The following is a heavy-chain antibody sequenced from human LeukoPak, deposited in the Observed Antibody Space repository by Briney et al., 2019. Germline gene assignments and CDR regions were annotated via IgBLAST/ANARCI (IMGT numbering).Heavy chain of an antibody. CDR1: GGSISSYY. J-gene: IGHJ5*02. CDR2: IYYSGST. V-gene: IGHV4-59*12. CDR3: ARESQGGAQEMATNWFDP. D-gene: IGHD5-24*01. Sequence: SETLSLTCTVSGGSISSYYWSWIRQPPGKGLEWIGYIYYSGSTNYNPSLKSRVTISVDTSKNQFSLKLSSVTAADTAVYYCARESQGGAQEMATNWFDPWGQGTLVTVSS.